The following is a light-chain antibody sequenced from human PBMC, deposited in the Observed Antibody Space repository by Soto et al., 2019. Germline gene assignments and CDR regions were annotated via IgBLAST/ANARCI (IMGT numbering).Light chain of an antibody. Sequence: QSALTQPASVSGSPGQSITISCTGTSSDVGGYNYVSWYQQHPGKAPKLMIYDVSNRPSGVSNRFSGSKSGNTASLTISGLQAEDDADYYCSSYTSGSTLVFGGGTTLTVL. J-gene: IGLJ2*01. V-gene: IGLV2-14*01. CDR1: SSDVGGYNY. CDR2: DVS. CDR3: SSYTSGSTLV.